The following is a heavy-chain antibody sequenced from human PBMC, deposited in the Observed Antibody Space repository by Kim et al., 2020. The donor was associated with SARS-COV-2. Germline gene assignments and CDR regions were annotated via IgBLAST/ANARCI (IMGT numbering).Heavy chain of an antibody. D-gene: IGHD2-2*01. J-gene: IGHJ6*02. V-gene: IGHV3-30*18. CDR3: AKVGDCSSTSCYYYYYYGMDV. CDR2: ISYDGSNK. CDR1: GFTFSSYG. Sequence: GGSLRLSCAASGFTFSSYGMHWVRQAPGKGLEWVAVISYDGSNKYYADSVKGRFTISRDNSKNTLYLQMNSLRAEDTAVYYCAKVGDCSSTSCYYYYYYGMDVWGQGTTVTVSS.